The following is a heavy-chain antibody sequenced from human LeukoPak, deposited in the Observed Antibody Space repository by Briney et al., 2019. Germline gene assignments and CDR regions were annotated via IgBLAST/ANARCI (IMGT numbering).Heavy chain of an antibody. V-gene: IGHV5-51*01. CDR3: ASRNYDFWSGSGYYYYYMDV. CDR1: GYSFTSYW. D-gene: IGHD3-3*01. J-gene: IGHJ6*03. CDR2: IYPGDSDT. Sequence: GESLKISGKGSGYSFTSYWIGWVRQMPGKGLEWMGIIYPGDSDTRYSPSFQGQVTISADKSISTAYLQWSSLKASDTAMYYCASRNYDFWSGSGYYYYYMDVWGKGTTVTVSS.